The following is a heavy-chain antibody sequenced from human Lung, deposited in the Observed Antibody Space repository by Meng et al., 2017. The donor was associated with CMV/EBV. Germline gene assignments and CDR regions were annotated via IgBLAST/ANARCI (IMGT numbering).Heavy chain of an antibody. V-gene: IGHV4-39*07. Sequence: QLQVQGSGPGQVQPSETLSLTCSVSCSSISSSGYYWGWLRQSQGMGLEWIGCIYFSGNNYSNPSLNSRVTMSVGTAQYKFSLTFRSVTAADTVAYSCVTETGYNYDTWGQGALVTVSS. J-gene: IGHJ5*02. CDR1: CSSISSSGYY. CDR2: IYFSGNN. CDR3: VTETGYNYDT. D-gene: IGHD5-24*01.